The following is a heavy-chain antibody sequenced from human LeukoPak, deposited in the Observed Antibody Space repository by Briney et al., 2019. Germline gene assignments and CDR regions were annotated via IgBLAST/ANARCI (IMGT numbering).Heavy chain of an antibody. CDR1: GYTFSSYG. CDR3: ARDSPMIVVASDAFDI. D-gene: IGHD3-22*01. CDR2: ISAYNGNT. Sequence: ASVKVSCKASGYTFSSYGISWVRQAPGQGLKWMGRISAYNGNTNYARKLEGRVTMTTDTSTSTAYMELRSLKSDDTAVYYCARDSPMIVVASDAFDIWGQGTMVTVSS. V-gene: IGHV1-18*01. J-gene: IGHJ3*02.